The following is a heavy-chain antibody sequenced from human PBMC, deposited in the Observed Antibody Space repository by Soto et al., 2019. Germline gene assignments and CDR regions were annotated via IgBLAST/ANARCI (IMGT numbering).Heavy chain of an antibody. Sequence: PSETLSLTCTVSGGSISSSSYYWGWIRQPPGKGLEWIGSIYYSGSTYYNPSLKSRVTISVDTSKNQFSLKLSSVTAADTAVYYCARLRGDYYFYMDEWGKGNTVTVSS. CDR2: IYYSGST. D-gene: IGHD3-16*01. CDR1: GGSISSSSYY. CDR3: ARLRGDYYFYMDE. J-gene: IGHJ6*03. V-gene: IGHV4-39*01.